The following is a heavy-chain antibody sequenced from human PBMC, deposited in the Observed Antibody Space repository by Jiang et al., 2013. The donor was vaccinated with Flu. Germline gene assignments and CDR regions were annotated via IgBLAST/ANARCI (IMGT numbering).Heavy chain of an antibody. CDR3: ARDNQIMTGDDAFDI. CDR1: GGSFSGYY. Sequence: LLKPSETLSLTCAVYGGSFSGYYWSWIRQPPGKGLEWIGEINHSGSTNYNPSLKSRVTISVDTSKNQFSLKLSSVTAADTAVYYCARDNQIMTGDDAFDIWGQGTMVTVSS. J-gene: IGHJ3*02. V-gene: IGHV4-34*01. CDR2: INHSGST. D-gene: IGHD3-9*01.